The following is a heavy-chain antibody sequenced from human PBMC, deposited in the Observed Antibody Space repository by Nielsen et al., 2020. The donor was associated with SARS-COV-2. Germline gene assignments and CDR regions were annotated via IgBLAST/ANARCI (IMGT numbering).Heavy chain of an antibody. CDR2: IYHSGST. V-gene: IGHV4-4*02. CDR3: ARDPRDSSGWSYFDY. Sequence: VRQAPGKGLEWIGEIYHSGSTNYNPSLKSRVTISVDKSKNQFSLKLSSVTAADTAVHYCARDPRDSSGWSYFDYWGQGTLVTVSS. D-gene: IGHD6-19*01. J-gene: IGHJ4*02.